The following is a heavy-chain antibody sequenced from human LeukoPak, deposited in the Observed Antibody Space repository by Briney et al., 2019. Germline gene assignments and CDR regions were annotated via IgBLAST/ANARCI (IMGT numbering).Heavy chain of an antibody. CDR1: GFTFSDYY. CDR3: VSEVGATTSYYYYYGMDV. Sequence: GGSLRLSCAASGFTFSDYYMSWIRQAPGKGLEWVSYISSSGSTIYYADSVKGRFTISRDNAKNSLYLQMNGLRAEDTAVYYCVSEVGATTSYYYYYGMDVWGQGTTVIVSS. D-gene: IGHD1-26*01. J-gene: IGHJ6*02. CDR2: ISSSGSTI. V-gene: IGHV3-11*01.